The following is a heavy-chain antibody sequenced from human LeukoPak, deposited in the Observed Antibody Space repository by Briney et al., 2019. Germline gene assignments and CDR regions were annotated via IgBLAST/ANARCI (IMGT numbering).Heavy chain of an antibody. Sequence: GGSLRLSCVASGFIFSRYEMNWVRQAPGKGLEWVSYISTSGSGIYYADSVKGRFTISRDNAKNSLYLQMNSLRAEDTAVYYCARRGFYDTGGYLFDYWGQGTLVTVSS. CDR3: ARRGFYDTGGYLFDY. J-gene: IGHJ4*02. CDR1: GFIFSRYE. D-gene: IGHD3-22*01. V-gene: IGHV3-48*03. CDR2: ISTSGSGI.